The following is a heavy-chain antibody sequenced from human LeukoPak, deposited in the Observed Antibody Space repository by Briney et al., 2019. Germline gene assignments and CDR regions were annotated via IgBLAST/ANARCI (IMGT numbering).Heavy chain of an antibody. CDR3: AKGSAAQLWLLFDS. D-gene: IGHD5-18*01. Sequence: PGGSLRLSCEASGFIFSDYSMNWVRQAPGKGLEWVSNIGSNTIRRTQYYADSVKGRFTISRDNSKNTLYLQMNSLRAEDTAVYYCAKGSAAQLWLLFDSWGQGTLVTVSS. CDR2: IGSNTIRRTQ. J-gene: IGHJ4*02. V-gene: IGHV3-48*01. CDR1: GFIFSDYS.